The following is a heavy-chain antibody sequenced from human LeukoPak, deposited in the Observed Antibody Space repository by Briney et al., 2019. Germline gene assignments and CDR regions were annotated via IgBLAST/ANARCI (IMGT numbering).Heavy chain of an antibody. V-gene: IGHV3-11*01. Sequence: GGSLRLSCAASGFRFSDYYMNWIRQAPGKGLEWVSSISRGGSSKYSADAVKGRFTISRDNAKNSLDLQMDSLRPEDTAVYYCVRDQFLDYWGQGTLVTVSS. CDR3: VRDQFLDY. CDR1: GFRFSDYY. J-gene: IGHJ4*02. CDR2: ISRGGSSK.